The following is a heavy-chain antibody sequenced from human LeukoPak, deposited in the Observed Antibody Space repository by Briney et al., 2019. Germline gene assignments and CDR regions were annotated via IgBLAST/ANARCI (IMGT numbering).Heavy chain of an antibody. CDR2: IIPIFGTA. J-gene: IGHJ5*02. D-gene: IGHD3-10*01. V-gene: IGHV1-69*06. Sequence: SVKVSCKASGGTFSSYAISWVRQAPGQGLEWMGGIIPIFGTANYAQKFQGRVTITADKSTSTAYMELSSLRSEDTAVYYCASGVTMVRGASNWFDPWGQGTLVTVSS. CDR3: ASGVTMVRGASNWFDP. CDR1: GGTFSSYA.